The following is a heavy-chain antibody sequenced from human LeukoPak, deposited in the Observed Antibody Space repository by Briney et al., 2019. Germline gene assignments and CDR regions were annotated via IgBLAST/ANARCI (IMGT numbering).Heavy chain of an antibody. CDR3: ARGFWSGYLHNYYMDV. CDR1: GGIFSSYG. V-gene: IGHV1-69*13. J-gene: IGHJ6*03. D-gene: IGHD3-3*01. CDR2: IIPLFGTA. Sequence: GASVKVSRKASGGIFSSYGIGWVRQDRGQGLEWVGGIIPLFGTADYAQKFQGRVTITADESTSTAYMELRSLRSEDTAVYYCARGFWSGYLHNYYMDVWGKGTTVIVSS.